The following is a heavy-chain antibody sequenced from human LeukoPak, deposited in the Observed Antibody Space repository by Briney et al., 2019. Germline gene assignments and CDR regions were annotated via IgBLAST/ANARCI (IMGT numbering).Heavy chain of an antibody. CDR3: ARDWYHAIDY. Sequence: GGSLSLSCAASGFRFSTTWMHWVRQLPPPGLVWVPRLTNDGTSISYAESVKGRFTISRDNAKNTLYLQMDSLRVDDTAVYYCARDWYHAIDYWGQGTLVTVSS. J-gene: IGHJ4*02. D-gene: IGHD2-2*01. CDR1: GFRFSTTW. V-gene: IGHV3-74*03. CDR2: LTNDGTSI.